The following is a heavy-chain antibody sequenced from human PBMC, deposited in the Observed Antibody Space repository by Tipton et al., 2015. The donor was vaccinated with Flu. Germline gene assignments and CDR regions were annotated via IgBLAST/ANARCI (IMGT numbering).Heavy chain of an antibody. Sequence: SLRLSCAASGFTFSSYEMNWVRQAPGKGLEWVSYISSSGSTIYFADSVKGRFTISRDNAKNSLYLQMHSLRAEDTAVYYCARVWGYSYYFDFWGQGTLVTVSS. CDR3: ARVWGYSYYFDF. D-gene: IGHD3-16*01. J-gene: IGHJ4*02. CDR2: ISSSGSTI. CDR1: GFTFSSYE. V-gene: IGHV3-48*03.